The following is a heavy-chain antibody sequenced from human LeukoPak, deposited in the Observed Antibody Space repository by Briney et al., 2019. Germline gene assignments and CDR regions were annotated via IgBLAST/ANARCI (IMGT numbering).Heavy chain of an antibody. CDR1: GFTFSSYS. CDR3: ARGASSWEYTTFDI. Sequence: GGSLRLSCAASGFTFSSYSMNWVRQAPGKGLEWVSSISSSSSYIYYADSVKGRFTISRDNSKNAVFLQVNSLRAEDMAIYYCARGASSWEYTTFDIWGQGTIVTVSS. CDR2: ISSSSSYI. J-gene: IGHJ3*02. D-gene: IGHD6-13*01. V-gene: IGHV3-21*04.